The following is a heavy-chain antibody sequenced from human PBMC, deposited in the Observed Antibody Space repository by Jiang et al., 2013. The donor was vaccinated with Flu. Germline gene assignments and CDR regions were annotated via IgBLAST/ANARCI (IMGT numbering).Heavy chain of an antibody. J-gene: IGHJ4*02. D-gene: IGHD1-26*01. Sequence: TYYNPSLKSRVTISVDTSKNQFSLKLSSVTATDTAVYYCASPKYSGSYYAFDYWGQGTLVTVSS. CDR3: ASPKYSGSYYAFDY. CDR2: T. V-gene: IGHV4-39*01.